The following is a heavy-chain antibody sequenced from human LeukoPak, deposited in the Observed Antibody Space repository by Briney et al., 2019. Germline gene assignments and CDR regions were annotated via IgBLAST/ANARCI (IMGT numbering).Heavy chain of an antibody. CDR3: ARACMIAALQYGMDV. J-gene: IGHJ6*02. CDR1: GGSFSGYY. Sequence: SETLSLTCAVYGGSFSGYYWSWIRQPPGKGLEWIGEINHSGSTNYNPSLKSRVTISVDTSKNQFSLKLSSVTAADTAVYYCARACMIAALQYGMDVWGQGTTVTVSS. D-gene: IGHD3-22*01. V-gene: IGHV4-34*01. CDR2: INHSGST.